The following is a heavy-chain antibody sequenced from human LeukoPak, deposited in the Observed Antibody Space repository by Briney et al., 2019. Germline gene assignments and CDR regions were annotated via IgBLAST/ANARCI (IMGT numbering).Heavy chain of an antibody. J-gene: IGHJ4*02. CDR2: ITGGGADT. Sequence: PGGSLRLSCAASGFTFSSDAMTSVLQAPRKGLEWVSTITGGGADTCYADSVKGRFTISRDNSKNTLYLQMNSLRAEDTAIYYCAKDWFDYWGQGTLVTVSS. V-gene: IGHV3-23*01. CDR1: GFTFSSDA. CDR3: AKDWFDY.